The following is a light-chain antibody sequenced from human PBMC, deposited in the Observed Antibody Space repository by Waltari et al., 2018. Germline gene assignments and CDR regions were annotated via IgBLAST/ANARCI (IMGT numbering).Light chain of an antibody. CDR1: QDIGNN. V-gene: IGKV1-16*01. CDR2: RAS. J-gene: IGKJ3*01. Sequence: DIQMSQSPSSLSASVGDTVTITCQASQDIGNNLNWYQQKSGKAPKLLIYRASSLQSGIHSRFSGSGSGTDFTLTISSLQPEDFATYYCQQGYSYPFTFGPGTKMDIK. CDR3: QQGYSYPFT.